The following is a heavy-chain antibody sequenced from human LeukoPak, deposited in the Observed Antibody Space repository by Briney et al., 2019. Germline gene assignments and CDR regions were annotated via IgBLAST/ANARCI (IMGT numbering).Heavy chain of an antibody. CDR2: IYHSGST. D-gene: IGHD1-26*01. Sequence: SQTLSLTCTVSGGSISSGGYYWSWIRQPPGKGLEWIGYIYHSGSTYYNPSLKSRVTISVDTSKNQFSLKLSSVTAADTAVYYCARVVFRSWPRGFDPWGQGTLVTVSS. V-gene: IGHV4-30-2*01. J-gene: IGHJ5*02. CDR1: GGSISSGGYY. CDR3: ARVVFRSWPRGFDP.